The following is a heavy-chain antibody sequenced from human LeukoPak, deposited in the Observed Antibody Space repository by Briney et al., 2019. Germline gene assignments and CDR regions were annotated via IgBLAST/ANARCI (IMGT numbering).Heavy chain of an antibody. V-gene: IGHV3-7*01. D-gene: IGHD3-9*01. CDR1: GFTFSRYW. CDR2: IKQDGSEK. CDR3: ARAVYDILTGTNDAFDI. J-gene: IGHJ3*02. Sequence: GGSLRLSCAASGFTFSRYWMSWVRHAPGKGLEWVANIKQDGSEKYYVDSVKGRFTISRDNAKNSLYLQMNSLRAEDTAVYYCARAVYDILTGTNDAFDIWGQGTMVTVSS.